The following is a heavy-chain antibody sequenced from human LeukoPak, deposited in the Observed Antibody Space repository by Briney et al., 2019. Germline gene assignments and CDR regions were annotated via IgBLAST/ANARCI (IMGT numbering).Heavy chain of an antibody. CDR1: GYSFTSYW. J-gene: IGHJ4*02. D-gene: IGHD4-17*01. V-gene: IGHV5-10-1*01. CDR2: IDPSDSYT. CDR3: ARIPPYGDYTLDY. Sequence: GESLKISCQGSGYSFTSYWISWVRQMPGKGLEWMGRIDPSDSYTNYSPSFQGHVTISADKSISTAYLQWSSLKASDTAMYYCARIPPYGDYTLDYWGQGTLVTVSS.